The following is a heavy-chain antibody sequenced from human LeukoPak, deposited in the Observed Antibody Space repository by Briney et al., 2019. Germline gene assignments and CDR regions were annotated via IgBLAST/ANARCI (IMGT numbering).Heavy chain of an antibody. CDR2: IYHSGST. CDR3: AAEMGNYYYDSSGYLHY. Sequence: SETLSLTCTVSGYSISSGYYWGWIRQPPGKGLEWIGSIYHSGSTYYNPSLKSRVTISVDTSKNQFSLKLSSVTAADTAVYYCAAEMGNYYYDSSGYLHYWGQGILVTVSS. V-gene: IGHV4-38-2*02. D-gene: IGHD3-22*01. J-gene: IGHJ4*02. CDR1: GYSISSGYY.